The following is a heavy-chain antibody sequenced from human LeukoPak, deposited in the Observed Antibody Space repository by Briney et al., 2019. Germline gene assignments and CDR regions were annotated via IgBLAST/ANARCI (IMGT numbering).Heavy chain of an antibody. V-gene: IGHV6-1*01. J-gene: IGHJ6*02. D-gene: IGHD2-15*01. CDR2: TYYRSKWYN. CDR1: GDSASSNSAA. CDR3: ARGAGYCSGGSCYYYYYGMDV. Sequence: SQTLSLTCAISGDSASSNSAAWNWIRQSPSRGLEWLGRTYYRSKWYNDYAVSVKSRITINPDTSKNQFSLQLNSVTPEDTAVYYCARGAGYCSGGSCYYYYYGMDVWGQGTTVTVSS.